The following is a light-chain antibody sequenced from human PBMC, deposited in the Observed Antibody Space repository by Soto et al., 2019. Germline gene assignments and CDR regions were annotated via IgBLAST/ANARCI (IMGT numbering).Light chain of an antibody. CDR2: SND. CDR3: AAWDDSLKV. CDR1: SSNIGSDT. V-gene: IGLV1-44*01. Sequence: QSVLTQPPSASGTPGQRVTISCSGSSSNIGSDTVNWHQQLPGTAPKLLIYSNDQRPSGVPDRFSGSKSGTSASLAISGLQSEDEADYYCAAWDDSLKVFGGGTKLTVL. J-gene: IGLJ3*02.